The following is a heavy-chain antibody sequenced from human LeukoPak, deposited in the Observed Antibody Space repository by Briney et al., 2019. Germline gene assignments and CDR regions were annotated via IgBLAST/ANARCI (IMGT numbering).Heavy chain of an antibody. Sequence: GGSLRLSCVASGFTVSSTHMSWYRQAPGKGLEWVSVIYDRGDRNYADSVKGRFTISRDNSKNTLYLQMDSLRAEDTAVYYCARDLGGERTAEFGGQGTLVTVSS. CDR3: ARDLGGERTAEF. CDR2: IYDRGDR. CDR1: GFTVSSTH. J-gene: IGHJ4*02. V-gene: IGHV3-53*01. D-gene: IGHD2-21*01.